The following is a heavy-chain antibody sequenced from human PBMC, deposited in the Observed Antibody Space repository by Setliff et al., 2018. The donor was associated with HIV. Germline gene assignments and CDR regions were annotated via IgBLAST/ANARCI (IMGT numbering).Heavy chain of an antibody. CDR2: IYTSGST. V-gene: IGHV4-4*08. CDR3: ARELGASPHDVFDI. Sequence: SETLSLTCAVSGGSISSYYWSWIRQPPGKGLEWIGYIYTSGSTNYNPSLKSRVTISVDTSKSQFSLKLNSVTAADTAVYYCARELGASPHDVFDIWGQGTMVTVSS. D-gene: IGHD3-16*01. CDR1: GGSISSYY. J-gene: IGHJ3*02.